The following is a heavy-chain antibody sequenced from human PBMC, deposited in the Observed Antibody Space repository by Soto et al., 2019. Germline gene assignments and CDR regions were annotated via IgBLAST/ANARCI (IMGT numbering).Heavy chain of an antibody. D-gene: IGHD2-2*01. CDR1: GGSISSYY. V-gene: IGHV4-59*08. CDR2: IYYSGST. J-gene: IGHJ6*02. CDR3: ARVVVVPAATTNSYYYCGMDV. Sequence: SETLSLTCTVSGGSISSYYWSWIRQPPGKGLEWIGYIYYSGSTNYNPSLKSRVTISVDTSKNQFSLKLSSVTAAHTAVYYCARVVVVPAATTNSYYYCGMDVWGQGTTVTVSS.